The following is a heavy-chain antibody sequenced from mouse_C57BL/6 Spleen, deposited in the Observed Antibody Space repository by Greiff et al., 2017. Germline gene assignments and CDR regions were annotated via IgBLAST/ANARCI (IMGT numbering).Heavy chain of an antibody. CDR1: GFNIKDDY. V-gene: IGHV14-4*01. J-gene: IGHJ4*01. CDR3: TTRGYYYDLAMDY. CDR2: IDPGNGDP. D-gene: IGHD2-4*01. Sequence: VQLQQSGAELVRPGASVKLSCTASGFNIKDDYMHWVKQRPEQGLEWIGWIDPGNGDPEYASKFQGKATITAYTSSNTSYRQLSSLTSEDTAVYYCTTRGYYYDLAMDYWGQGTSVTVSS.